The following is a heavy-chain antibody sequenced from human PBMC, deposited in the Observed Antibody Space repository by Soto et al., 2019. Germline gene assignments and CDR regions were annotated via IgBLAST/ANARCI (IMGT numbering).Heavy chain of an antibody. Sequence: QVQLQESGPGLVKPSQTLSLTCTVSGGSISSGDYYWSWIRQPPGKGLEWIGYIIYSGTTNYNPCLERRITISVDTSKNQCSLKLTSVTAADTAVYYCARTGALDYWGRGTLVPVSS. D-gene: IGHD2-8*02. CDR2: IIYSGTT. J-gene: IGHJ4*02. V-gene: IGHV4-30-4*01. CDR1: GGSISSGDYY. CDR3: ARTGALDY.